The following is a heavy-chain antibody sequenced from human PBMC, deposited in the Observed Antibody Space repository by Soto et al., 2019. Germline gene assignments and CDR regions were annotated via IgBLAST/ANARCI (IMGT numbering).Heavy chain of an antibody. J-gene: IGHJ4*02. CDR3: ARGPLYYFDY. CDR1: GFTFSSYT. V-gene: IGHV3-21*02. CDR2: ISSRSTNT. Sequence: EVQLVESGGGLVKPGGSLRLSCEDSGFTFSSYTMNWVRRAPGKGLEWVSSISSRSTNTHYADSVRGRFTISRDKAKRSLYLQMNSRRAEDTAVYYCARGPLYYFDYWGQGTLVTVSS.